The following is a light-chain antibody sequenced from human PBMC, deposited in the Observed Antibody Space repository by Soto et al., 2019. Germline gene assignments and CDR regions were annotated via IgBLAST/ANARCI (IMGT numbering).Light chain of an antibody. CDR1: SSNVGNYDY. V-gene: IGLV2-14*01. J-gene: IGLJ1*01. CDR2: DVS. Sequence: QSVLTQPASVSGSPGQSITISCTGTSSNVGNYDYVSWYQQHPGKVPKLMIYDVSNRPSGVSNRFSGSKSGNTASLTISGLQAEDEADYYCISFTTRATYVFGTGTKVTGL. CDR3: ISFTTRATYV.